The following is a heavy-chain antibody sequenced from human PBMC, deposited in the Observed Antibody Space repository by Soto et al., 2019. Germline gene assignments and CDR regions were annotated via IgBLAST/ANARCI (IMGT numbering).Heavy chain of an antibody. V-gene: IGHV4-59*12. CDR3: ATVVAAAGMRYCYHGLDV. Sequence: SETLSLTCTVSGGSISSDYWSWIRQPPGKGLEWIGYIYYSGSTNYNPSLKSRVTISVDTSKNQFSLKLSSVTAADTAVYYCATVVAAAGMRYCYHGLDVWGQGTTVTVSS. CDR2: IYYSGST. D-gene: IGHD6-13*01. CDR1: GGSISSDY. J-gene: IGHJ6*02.